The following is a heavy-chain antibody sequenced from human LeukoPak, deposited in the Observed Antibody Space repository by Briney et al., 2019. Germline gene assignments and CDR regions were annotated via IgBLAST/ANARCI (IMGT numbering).Heavy chain of an antibody. CDR1: GGSINSSSYY. CDR2: IFKSGST. CDR3: AKSTYYYDTFVNAFDL. D-gene: IGHD3-22*01. Sequence: SETLSLTCTVSGGSINSSSYYWGWIRQSPGKGLEWIGSIFKSGSTYYNPPLKSRVTISVDTSKNQFSLKLTSVTAADTAVYYCAKSTYYYDTFVNAFDLWGQGTVVTVSS. J-gene: IGHJ3*01. V-gene: IGHV4-39*07.